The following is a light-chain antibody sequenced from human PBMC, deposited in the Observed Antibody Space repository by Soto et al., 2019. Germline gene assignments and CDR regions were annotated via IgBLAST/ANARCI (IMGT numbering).Light chain of an antibody. V-gene: IGKV3-11*01. J-gene: IGKJ5*01. CDR2: GAF. CDR1: PSVSNY. Sequence: EVLVTQSPATLSVSPGERATLSCRASPSVSNYLAWYQQKPGQAPRLLIYGAFNRATGIPARFSGSGSGADFTLTISSLEPEDFAVYYCQQRNIWPPVTFGQGTRLEIK. CDR3: QQRNIWPPVT.